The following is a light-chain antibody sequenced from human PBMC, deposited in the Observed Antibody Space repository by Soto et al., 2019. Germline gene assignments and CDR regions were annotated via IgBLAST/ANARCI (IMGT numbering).Light chain of an antibody. CDR2: LNSDGSH. V-gene: IGLV4-69*01. CDR3: QTWGTGIEV. CDR1: SGHSSYT. J-gene: IGLJ3*02. Sequence: QLVLTQSPSASASLGASVKLTCTLSSGHSSYTIAWHQQQPEKGPRYLMTLNSDGSHSKGDGIPDRFSCSSSGAERYLSISSLQSEDEADYYCQTWGTGIEVFGGGTKLTVL.